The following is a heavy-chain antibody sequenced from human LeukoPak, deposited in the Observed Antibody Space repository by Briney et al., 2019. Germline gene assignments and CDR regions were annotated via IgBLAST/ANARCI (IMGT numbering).Heavy chain of an antibody. CDR1: GGSISRYS. V-gene: IGHV4-59*08. D-gene: IGHD1-1*01. CDR3: ARPSTTGEIDY. CDR2: IYYSGST. Sequence: SETLSLTCTVSGGSISRYSRSWIRQPPGKGLEWIGYIYYSGSTYYNPSLKSRVTISVGTSKNQFSLKLSSVTAADTAVYYCARPSTTGEIDYWGQGTLVTVSS. J-gene: IGHJ4*02.